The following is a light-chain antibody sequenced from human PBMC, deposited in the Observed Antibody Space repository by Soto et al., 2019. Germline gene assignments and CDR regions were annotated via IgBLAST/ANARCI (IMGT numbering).Light chain of an antibody. Sequence: DIQMAQSPSTLPANIGDRVSITCRASQTINTWLAWYQQKPGKAPNLLIYQASTLETGVPSRFSGSGSGTEFTLTISGLQPDDFATYYCQQYSNYFRTFGQGTKVEI. CDR1: QTINTW. CDR3: QQYSNYFRT. J-gene: IGKJ1*01. CDR2: QAS. V-gene: IGKV1-5*03.